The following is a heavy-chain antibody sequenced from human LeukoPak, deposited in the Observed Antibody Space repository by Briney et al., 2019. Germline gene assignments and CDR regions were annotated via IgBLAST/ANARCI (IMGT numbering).Heavy chain of an antibody. Sequence: SETLSLTCTVSGGSISRGSYHWSWIRQPAGKGLEWIGRFYTSGTPNYNPSLKSRVTILVDTSRNQFSLKLNSVTAADTAVYYCARVVGERGVYYFDYWGQGTLVTVSS. D-gene: IGHD3-10*01. J-gene: IGHJ4*02. CDR1: GGSISRGSYH. CDR3: ARVVGERGVYYFDY. V-gene: IGHV4-61*02. CDR2: FYTSGTP.